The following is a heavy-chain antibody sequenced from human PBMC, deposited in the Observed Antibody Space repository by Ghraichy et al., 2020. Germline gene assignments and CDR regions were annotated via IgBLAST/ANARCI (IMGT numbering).Heavy chain of an antibody. J-gene: IGHJ4*02. CDR1: GFTFSNSD. CDR3: AKGAISLFGG. D-gene: IGHD3-16*01. V-gene: IGHV3-23*01. Sequence: GGSLRLSCAASGFTFSNSDMSWVRQAPGQGLEWVSAISGSGDSTYYADAVKGRFTISRDNSKNTLYLQMNSLRAEDTAVYYCAKGAISLFGGGDQGTPVTVSS. CDR2: ISGSGDST.